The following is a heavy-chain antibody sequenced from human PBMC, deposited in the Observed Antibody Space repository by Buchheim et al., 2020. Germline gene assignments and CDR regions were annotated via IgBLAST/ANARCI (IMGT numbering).Heavy chain of an antibody. V-gene: IGHV3-74*01. Sequence: EVQLVESGGGLVQPGGSLRLSCAASGFTFSSYWMHWVRQAPGKGLVWVSLINSDGSSTSYADSVKGRFTISSTNAKNTLYLQMNSLRAEDTAVYYCARANYYDSSGYFGLFYYYGMDVWGQGTT. CDR2: INSDGSST. D-gene: IGHD3-22*01. J-gene: IGHJ6*02. CDR1: GFTFSSYW. CDR3: ARANYYDSSGYFGLFYYYGMDV.